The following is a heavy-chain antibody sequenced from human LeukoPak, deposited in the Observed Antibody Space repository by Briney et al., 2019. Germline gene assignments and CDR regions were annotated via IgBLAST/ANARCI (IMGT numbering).Heavy chain of an antibody. D-gene: IGHD3-3*01. CDR2: ISAYNGNT. V-gene: IGHV1-18*01. J-gene: IGHJ4*02. CDR3: ATGKRFLEWFPPRTKGY. Sequence: ASVKVSCKASGYTFTSYGISWVRQAPGQGLEWMGWISAYNGNTNYAQKLQGRVTMTTDTSTSTAYMELRSLRSDDTAVYYCATGKRFLEWFPPRTKGYWGQGTLVTVSS. CDR1: GYTFTSYG.